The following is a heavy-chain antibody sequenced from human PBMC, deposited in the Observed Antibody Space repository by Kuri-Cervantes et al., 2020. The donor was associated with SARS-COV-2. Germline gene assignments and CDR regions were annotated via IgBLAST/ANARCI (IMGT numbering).Heavy chain of an antibody. J-gene: IGHJ6*03. Sequence: GSLRLSCTVSGYSISSGYYWGWIRQPPGKGLEWIGSIYHSGSTYYNPSLKSRVTISVDTSKNQFSLKLSSVTAADTAVYYCASGRRKIVVVPTDMGMDVWGKGTTVTVSS. CDR2: IYHSGST. CDR1: GYSISSGYY. CDR3: ASGRRKIVVVPTDMGMDV. V-gene: IGHV4-38-2*02. D-gene: IGHD2-2*01.